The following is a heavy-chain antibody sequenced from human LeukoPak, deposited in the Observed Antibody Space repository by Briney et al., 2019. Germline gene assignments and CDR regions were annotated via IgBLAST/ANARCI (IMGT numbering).Heavy chain of an antibody. J-gene: IGHJ6*04. CDR3: AKGHMVRGSYGMDV. CDR2: ISGLGSNT. D-gene: IGHD3-10*01. Sequence: GGSLTLSCAASGLTFSSYAMSWVRQAPGKGLEWVSGISGLGSNTYYADSVKGRFTISRDNSKNTLYLQMNSLRAEDTAVYYCAKGHMVRGSYGMDVWGKGTTVTVSS. V-gene: IGHV3-23*01. CDR1: GLTFSSYA.